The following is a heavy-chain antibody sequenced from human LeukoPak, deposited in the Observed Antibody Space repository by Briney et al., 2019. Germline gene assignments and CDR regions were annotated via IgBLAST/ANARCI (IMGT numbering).Heavy chain of an antibody. Sequence: SDTLSLTCAVYGGSFSDYYWTWIRQAPGKGLEWTGEINRGDYNPSLKSRVTISVDTSKNQFSLKLTSVTAADTGVYYCARGSSHFDKWGQGTLVTVSS. CDR1: GGSFSDYY. J-gene: IGHJ4*02. CDR2: INRG. CDR3: ARGSSHFDK. V-gene: IGHV4-34*01.